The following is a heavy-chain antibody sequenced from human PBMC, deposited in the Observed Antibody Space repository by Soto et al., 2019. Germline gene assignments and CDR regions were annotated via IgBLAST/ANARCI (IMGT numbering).Heavy chain of an antibody. J-gene: IGHJ5*02. CDR3: ARDPPGPGTSP. CDR2: IYYSGST. Sequence: SETLSLTCTVSGGSISSYYWSWIRQPPGKGLEWIGYIYYSGSTNYNPSLKSRVTISVDASKNQFSLKLSSVTAADTAVYYCARDPPGPGTSPWGQGTLVTVTA. V-gene: IGHV4-59*12. D-gene: IGHD6-13*01. CDR1: GGSISSYY.